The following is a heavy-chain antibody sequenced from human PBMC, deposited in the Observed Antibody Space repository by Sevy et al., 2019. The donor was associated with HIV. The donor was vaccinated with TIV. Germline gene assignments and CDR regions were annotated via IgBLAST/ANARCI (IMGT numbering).Heavy chain of an antibody. Sequence: GGSLRLSCAVSGFTFNNAWMNWVRQAPGTGLQWVGLIKRNIDGETTDYAAPVKGRFTISRDDSKNTLYLQMNNPKIEDTAVYYCATAPGYYDRAPFDYWGPGTLVTVSS. D-gene: IGHD3-22*01. V-gene: IGHV3-15*01. CDR3: ATAPGYYDRAPFDY. J-gene: IGHJ4*02. CDR2: IKRNIDGETT. CDR1: GFTFNNAW.